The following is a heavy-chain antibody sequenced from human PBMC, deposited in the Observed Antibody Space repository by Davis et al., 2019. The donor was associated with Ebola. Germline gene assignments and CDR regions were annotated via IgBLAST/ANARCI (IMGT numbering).Heavy chain of an antibody. CDR2: IYSGGST. D-gene: IGHD2-15*01. V-gene: IGHV3-66*01. J-gene: IGHJ6*02. Sequence: GESLKISCAASGFTVSSNYMSWVRQAPGKGLEWVSVIYSGGSTYYADSVKGRFTISRDNSKNTPYLQMNSLRAEDTAVYYCARAELKYCSGGSCYYYGMDVWGQGTTVTVSS. CDR1: GFTVSSNY. CDR3: ARAELKYCSGGSCYYYGMDV.